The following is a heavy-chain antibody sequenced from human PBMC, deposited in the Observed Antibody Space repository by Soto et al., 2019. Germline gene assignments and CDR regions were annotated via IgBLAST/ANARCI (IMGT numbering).Heavy chain of an antibody. D-gene: IGHD3-3*01. CDR1: GFMFSSYG. J-gene: IGHJ4*02. V-gene: IGHV3-30*18. Sequence: QVQLVESGGGVVQPGTSLRLSCEASGFMFSSYGMFWVRQAPGKGLEWVAVVTYDGRNAYYGEAVKGRFTISRDNSNNRLYLEMNSLRDEDTAVYYCGKGKGVTRSGVVYFDYWGLGTALTVSS. CDR3: GKGKGVTRSGVVYFDY. CDR2: VTYDGRNA.